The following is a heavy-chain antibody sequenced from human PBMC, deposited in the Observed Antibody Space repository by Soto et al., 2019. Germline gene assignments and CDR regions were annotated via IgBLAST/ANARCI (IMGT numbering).Heavy chain of an antibody. D-gene: IGHD2-21*02. CDR1: GDTFTNYY. Sequence: QVQLMQSGAEVKKPGASVKVSCKASGDTFTNYYIHRVRQAPGQGLEWMGTVNPSGGHTTYSQNFLGRVTMTRDTSTSTLYMELTSLTSDDTAVYYCARGGHVVVVTAALDYWGQGTLVTVSS. CDR3: ARGGHVVVVTAALDY. CDR2: VNPSGGHT. J-gene: IGHJ4*02. V-gene: IGHV1-46*01.